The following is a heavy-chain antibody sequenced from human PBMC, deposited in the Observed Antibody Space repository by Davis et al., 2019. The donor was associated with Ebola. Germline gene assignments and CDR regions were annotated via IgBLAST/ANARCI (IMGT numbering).Heavy chain of an antibody. CDR3: ARGSL. V-gene: IGHV3-66*01. Sequence: GESLKISCAASGFTVSTYYFNWVRQAPGKGLEWVSVMYADGRTYNADYVKGRFTVSRDNSTNTVYLQMNSLRAEDTAVYYCARGSLWGRGTLVIVSS. J-gene: IGHJ4*02. CDR2: MYADGRT. CDR1: GFTVSTYY.